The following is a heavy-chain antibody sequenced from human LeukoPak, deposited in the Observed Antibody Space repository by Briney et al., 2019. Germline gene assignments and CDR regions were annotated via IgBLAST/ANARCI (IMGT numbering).Heavy chain of an antibody. CDR3: ARSGVATIHY. Sequence: GGSLRLSCAASGFTFSGYAMSWVRQAPGKGLEWVSSISGSGGSTYSADSVRGRFTISRDNSKNTLYLQMNNLTAEDTAVYYCARSGVATIHYWGQGTLVTVSS. J-gene: IGHJ4*02. D-gene: IGHD5-24*01. CDR1: GFTFSGYA. V-gene: IGHV3-23*01. CDR2: ISGSGGST.